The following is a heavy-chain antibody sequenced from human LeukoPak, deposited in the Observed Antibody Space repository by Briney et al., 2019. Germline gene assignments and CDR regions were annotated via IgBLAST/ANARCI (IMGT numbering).Heavy chain of an antibody. D-gene: IGHD6-19*01. CDR3: AKGSIAVAGKGGFDY. V-gene: IGHV3-23*01. Sequence: QPGGSLRLSCAASGLTFSSYAMSWVRQAPGKGLEWVSAISGSGGSTDYADPVKGRFPISRDNSKNTLYLQMNRLSAEDTAVYYCAKGSIAVAGKGGFDYWGQGTLVTVSS. J-gene: IGHJ4*02. CDR1: GLTFSSYA. CDR2: ISGSGGST.